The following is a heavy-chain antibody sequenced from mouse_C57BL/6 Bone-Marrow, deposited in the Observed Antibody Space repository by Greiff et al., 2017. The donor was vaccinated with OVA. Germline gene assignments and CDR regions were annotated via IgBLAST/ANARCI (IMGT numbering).Heavy chain of an antibody. CDR3: ARRGGLPYWYFDV. CDR1: GYSFTSYY. J-gene: IGHJ1*03. V-gene: IGHV1-66*01. Sequence: VQLQQSGPELVKPGASVKISCKASGYSFTSYYIHWVKQRPGQGLEWIGWIYPGSGNTKYNEKFKGKATLTADTSSSTAYMQLSSLTSEDSAVYDCARRGGLPYWYFDVWGTGTTVTVSS. CDR2: IYPGSGNT. D-gene: IGHD2-2*01.